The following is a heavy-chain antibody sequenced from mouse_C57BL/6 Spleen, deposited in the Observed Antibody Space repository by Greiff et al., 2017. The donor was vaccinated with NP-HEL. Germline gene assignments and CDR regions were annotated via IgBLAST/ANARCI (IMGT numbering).Heavy chain of an antibody. Sequence: QVQLQQSGPGLVQPSQSLSITCTVSGFSLTSYGVHWVRQSPGKGLEWLGVIWSGGSTDYNAAFISRLSISKDNSKSQVFFKMNSLQADDTAIYYCASPLYSNYSWFAYWGQGTLVTVSA. J-gene: IGHJ3*01. D-gene: IGHD2-5*01. CDR3: ASPLYSNYSWFAY. CDR2: IWSGGST. CDR1: GFSLTSYG. V-gene: IGHV2-2*01.